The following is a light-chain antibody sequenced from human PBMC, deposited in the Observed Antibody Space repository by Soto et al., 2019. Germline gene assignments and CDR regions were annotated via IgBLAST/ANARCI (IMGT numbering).Light chain of an antibody. CDR3: QQHNNWPSWT. CDR2: GAS. CDR1: QSVSSN. J-gene: IGKJ1*01. Sequence: EIVLTQSPSTVAVSPGERATLSCRASQSVSSNLAWYQQKPGQAPRLLIYGASTRATGIPARFSGSGSGTEFTLTISSLQSEDFAVYYCQQHNNWPSWTFGQGTKVDIK. V-gene: IGKV3-15*01.